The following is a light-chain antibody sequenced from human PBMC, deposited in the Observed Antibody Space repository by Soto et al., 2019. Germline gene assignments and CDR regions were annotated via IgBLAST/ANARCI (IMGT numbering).Light chain of an antibody. CDR3: QELSSYPPCT. CDR1: QGISSN. V-gene: IGKV1-9*01. Sequence: IQLTQSPSSLSASVGDRVTITCRASQGISSNLAWYQQKPGRAPKLLIFGASTLPSGVPSRFSGSGSGTDFTLTISSLEPEDFSSYFYQELSSYPPCTFGQGTKLDSK. CDR2: GAS. J-gene: IGKJ1*01.